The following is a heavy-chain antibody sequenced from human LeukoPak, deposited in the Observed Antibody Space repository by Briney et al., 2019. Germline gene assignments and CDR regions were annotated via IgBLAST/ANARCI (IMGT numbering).Heavy chain of an antibody. Sequence: SETLSLTCTVFGGSISSYYWSWIRQPPGTGLEWIGNIYYSGSTYYHPSLKSRVTISVDTSKSQFSLKLSSVTAADTAVYYCARDRVGATLGYYHYMDVWGKGTTVTVSS. CDR3: ARDRVGATLGYYHYMDV. CDR2: IYYSGST. V-gene: IGHV4-59*01. J-gene: IGHJ6*03. CDR1: GGSISSYY. D-gene: IGHD1-26*01.